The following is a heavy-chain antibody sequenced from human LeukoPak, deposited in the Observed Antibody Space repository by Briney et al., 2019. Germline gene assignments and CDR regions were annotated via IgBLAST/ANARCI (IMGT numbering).Heavy chain of an antibody. CDR1: GGSFSGYY. V-gene: IGHV4-34*01. D-gene: IGHD4-17*01. J-gene: IGHJ6*03. CDR3: AWTTARLYYMDV. Sequence: SETLSLTCAVYGGSFSGYYWSWIRQPPGKGLEWIGEINHSGSTNYNPSLKSRVTISVDTSKNQFSLKLSSVTAADTAVYYCAWTTARLYYMDVWGKGTTVTVSS. CDR2: INHSGST.